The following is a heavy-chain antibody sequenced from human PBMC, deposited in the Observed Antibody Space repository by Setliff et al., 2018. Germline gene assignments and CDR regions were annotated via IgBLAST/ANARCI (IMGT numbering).Heavy chain of an antibody. CDR1: GFTFSDAW. CDR2: IKSKADGGTA. Sequence: GGSLRLSCAASGFTFSDAWMNWVRQAPGNGLEWVGRIKSKADGGTADFATPVKGRFTISRDDSKDTLYLQMNSLKTEDTAVYYCTTDWAAAGTWYYYGMDVWGQGTTVTVSS. D-gene: IGHD6-13*01. J-gene: IGHJ6*02. CDR3: TTDWAAAGTWYYYGMDV. V-gene: IGHV3-15*01.